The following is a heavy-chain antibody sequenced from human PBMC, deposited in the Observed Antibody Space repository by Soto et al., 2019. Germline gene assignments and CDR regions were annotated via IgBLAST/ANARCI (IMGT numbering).Heavy chain of an antibody. D-gene: IGHD3-9*01. CDR2: IYYSGST. CDR1: GGSSSSYY. J-gene: IGHJ4*02. Sequence: SETLSLTCTVSGGSSSSYYWSWIRQPPGKGLEWIGYIYYSGSTNYNPSLKSRVTISVDTSKNQFSLKLSSVTAADTAVYYCARSHDILTGFSSPHFDYWGQGTLVTVSS. CDR3: ARSHDILTGFSSPHFDY. V-gene: IGHV4-59*01.